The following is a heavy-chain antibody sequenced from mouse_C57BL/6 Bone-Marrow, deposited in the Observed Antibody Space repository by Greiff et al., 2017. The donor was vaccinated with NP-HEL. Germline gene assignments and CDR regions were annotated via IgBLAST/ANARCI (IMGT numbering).Heavy chain of an antibody. J-gene: IGHJ4*01. CDR3: ARWGLGGGDAMDY. Sequence: QVQLKQPGAELVKPGASVKLSCKASGYTFTSYWMQWVKQRPGQGLEWIGEIDPSESYTNYNQKFKGKATLTVDTSSSTAYMQLSSLTSEDSAVYYCARWGLGGGDAMDYWGQGTSVTVSS. D-gene: IGHD3-1*01. V-gene: IGHV1-50*01. CDR1: GYTFTSYW. CDR2: IDPSESYT.